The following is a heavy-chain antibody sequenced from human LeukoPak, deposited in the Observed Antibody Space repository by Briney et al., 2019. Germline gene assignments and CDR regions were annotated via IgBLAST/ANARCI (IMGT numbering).Heavy chain of an antibody. CDR2: INPSGGST. CDR1: GYTFTSYY. Sequence: ASVKVSCKASGYTFTSYYMHWVRQAPGQGLEWMGIINPSGGSTSYAQKFQGRVTMTTDTSTSTAYMELRSLRSDDTAVYYCARGGWYNYYYYGMDVWGQGTTVTVSS. D-gene: IGHD6-19*01. CDR3: ARGGWYNYYYYGMDV. J-gene: IGHJ6*02. V-gene: IGHV1-46*01.